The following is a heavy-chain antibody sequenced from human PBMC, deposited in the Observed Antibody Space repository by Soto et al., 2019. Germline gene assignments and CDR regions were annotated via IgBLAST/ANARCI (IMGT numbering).Heavy chain of an antibody. CDR3: ARLGGYCSSTSCYGYYGMDV. CDR2: FYYSGST. D-gene: IGHD2-2*01. Sequence: QLQLQESGPGLVKPSETLSLTCSVSGGSLSSGPYSWGWIRQPPGKGLEWIGTFYYSGSTHYNPSLASRVTISVDTSKNQFSRKVTSVTAADTAMYYCARLGGYCSSTSCYGYYGMDVWGQGTTVTVSS. CDR1: GGSLSSGPYS. V-gene: IGHV4-39*01. J-gene: IGHJ6*02.